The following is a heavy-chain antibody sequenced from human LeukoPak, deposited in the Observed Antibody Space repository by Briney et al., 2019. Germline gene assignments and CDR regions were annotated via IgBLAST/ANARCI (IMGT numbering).Heavy chain of an antibody. V-gene: IGHV3-74*01. CDR1: GFTFSSYA. CDR2: VNNDGTGT. D-gene: IGHD1-26*01. J-gene: IGHJ4*02. CDR3: ARGGIGGATPDY. Sequence: QTGGSLRLSCAASGFTFSSYAMSWVRQAPGKGLVWVAQVNNDGTGTNYADSVKGRFTMSRDNAKNTLYLQMNSLRAEDTAVYYCARGGIGGATPDYWGQGALVTVSS.